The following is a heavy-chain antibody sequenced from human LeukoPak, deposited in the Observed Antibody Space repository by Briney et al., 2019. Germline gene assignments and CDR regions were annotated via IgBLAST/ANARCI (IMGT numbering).Heavy chain of an antibody. Sequence: GGSLRLSCAASGFTFSDYYMSWIRQAPGKGLEWVSYISSSGSTIYYADSVKGRFTISRDNSKNTLYLQMNSLRAEDTAVYYCARRLGELSLAAFDYWGQGTLVTVSS. CDR2: ISSSGSTI. D-gene: IGHD3-16*02. CDR1: GFTFSDYY. CDR3: ARRLGELSLAAFDY. V-gene: IGHV3-11*04. J-gene: IGHJ4*02.